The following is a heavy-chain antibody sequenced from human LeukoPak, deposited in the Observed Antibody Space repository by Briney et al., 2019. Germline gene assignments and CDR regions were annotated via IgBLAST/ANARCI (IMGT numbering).Heavy chain of an antibody. Sequence: GGSLRLSCAASGFTFSSYGMHWVRQAPGKGLEWVAVISYDGSKYYADSVKGRFTISRDNSKNTLYLQMNSLRAEDTAVYYCAKDRAVLLWFGEFDYWGQGTLVTVSS. D-gene: IGHD3-10*01. CDR3: AKDRAVLLWFGEFDY. CDR2: ISYDGSK. V-gene: IGHV3-30*18. CDR1: GFTFSSYG. J-gene: IGHJ4*02.